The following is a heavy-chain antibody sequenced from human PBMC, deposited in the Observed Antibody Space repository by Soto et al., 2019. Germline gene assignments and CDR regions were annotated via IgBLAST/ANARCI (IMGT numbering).Heavy chain of an antibody. CDR3: ARTPSQSRDGYSDFDP. CDR1: GFTFSSYS. D-gene: IGHD4-17*01. V-gene: IGHV3-21*01. J-gene: IGHJ5*02. Sequence: GGSLRLSCAASGFTFSSYSMNWVRQAPGKGLEWVSSISSSSSYIYYADSVKGRFTISRDNAKNSLYLQMNSLRAKDTAVYYCARTPSQSRDGYSDFDPWGQGTLVTVSS. CDR2: ISSSSSYI.